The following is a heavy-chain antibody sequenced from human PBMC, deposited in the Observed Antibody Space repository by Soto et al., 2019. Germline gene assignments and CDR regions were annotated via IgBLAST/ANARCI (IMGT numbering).Heavy chain of an antibody. D-gene: IGHD3-16*01. V-gene: IGHV3-74*01. CDR1: GFTFSSHW. CDR3: ARDRPDVSVPSSLDQPMFDY. J-gene: IGHJ4*02. CDR2: INSYGSST. Sequence: GGSLRLSCAASGFTFSSHWMHWVRHVPGKQFVWVARINSYGSSTDYADSVKGRFTISRDNAKNTLYLQIKSLGDEDTAVYYCARDRPDVSVPSSLDQPMFDYWGQGILVTVSS.